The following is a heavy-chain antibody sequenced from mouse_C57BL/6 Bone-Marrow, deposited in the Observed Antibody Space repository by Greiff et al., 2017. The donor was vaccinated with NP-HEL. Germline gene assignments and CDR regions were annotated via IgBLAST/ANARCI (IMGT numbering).Heavy chain of an antibody. J-gene: IGHJ2*01. CDR1: GYTFTSYW. CDR2: IDPSDSYT. CDR3: ARKGDWGYYFDG. Sequence: QVQLQQPGAELVMPGASVKLSCKASGYTFTSYWMHWVKQRPGQGLEWIGEIDPSDSYTNYNQKFKGKSTLTVDKSSSTAYMQLSSLTSEDSAVYFCARKGDWGYYFDGWGQGTTLTVAS. D-gene: IGHD4-1*01. V-gene: IGHV1-69*01.